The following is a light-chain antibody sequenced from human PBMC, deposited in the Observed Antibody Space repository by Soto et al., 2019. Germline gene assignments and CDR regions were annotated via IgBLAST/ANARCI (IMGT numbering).Light chain of an antibody. CDR2: DSS. Sequence: DIQMTQSPSSLSASVGDRVTITCQASHDITKYLNWYQQKPGKAPKLLIYDSSNLEMGVPSRFSGSGSGTDFTFTISSLQPEDVGTYYCQQYDNLYTFGQGTKLEI. V-gene: IGKV1-33*01. CDR3: QQYDNLYT. CDR1: HDITKY. J-gene: IGKJ2*01.